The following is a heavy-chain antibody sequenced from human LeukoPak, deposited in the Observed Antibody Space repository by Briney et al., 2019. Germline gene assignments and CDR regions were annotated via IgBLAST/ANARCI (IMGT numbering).Heavy chain of an antibody. CDR3: ARIDFDWTPSAYI. D-gene: IGHD3-9*01. V-gene: IGHV3-7*01. CDR2: IKQDGSEK. J-gene: IGHJ3*02. Sequence: GGSLRLSCAASGFTFSSYWMSWVRQAPGKGLEWVANIKQDGSEKYYVDSVKGRFTISRDNAKNSLYLQMNSLRAEDTAVYYCARIDFDWTPSAYIWGQGTMVTVSS. CDR1: GFTFSSYW.